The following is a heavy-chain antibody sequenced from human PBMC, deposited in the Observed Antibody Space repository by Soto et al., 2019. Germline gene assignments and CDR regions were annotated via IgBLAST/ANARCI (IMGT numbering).Heavy chain of an antibody. D-gene: IGHD1-26*01. CDR2: ISAYNGNA. J-gene: IGHJ4*02. CDR1: GYTFTDYG. CDR3: ARAGEYGSYFYDY. Sequence: GASVKVSCKASGYTFTDYGISWVRQAPGQGLEWMGWISAYNGNAHYGQKLQGRVTMTTDTSTNTAYMQLRSLRSDDTAVYYGARAGEYGSYFYDYWGQGTLVTVSS. V-gene: IGHV1-18*01.